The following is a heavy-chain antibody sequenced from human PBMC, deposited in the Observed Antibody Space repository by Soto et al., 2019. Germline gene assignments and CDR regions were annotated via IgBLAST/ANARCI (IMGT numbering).Heavy chain of an antibody. CDR3: ANGDNLVPETGHAFDP. V-gene: IGHV6-1*01. D-gene: IGHD3-10*01. CDR2: TYFRSNWYN. CDR1: GERVSSNTAS. J-gene: IGHJ5*02. Sequence: PAQTLARACAISGERVSSNTASWNWIRQSPSRGLQWLGRTYFRSNWYNDYAVSMNSRLIINPDTSNNQFSLQLNSATPEDTSVYVCANGDNLVPETGHAFDPWGQGIMVTVSS.